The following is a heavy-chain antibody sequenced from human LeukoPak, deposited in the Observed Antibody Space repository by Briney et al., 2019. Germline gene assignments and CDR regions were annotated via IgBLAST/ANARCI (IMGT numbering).Heavy chain of an antibody. J-gene: IGHJ4*02. D-gene: IGHD3-3*01. V-gene: IGHV1-18*01. Sequence: GASVKVSCKASGYTFTSYGISWVRQAPGQGLEWMGWISAYNGNTNYAQKLQGRVTMTTDTSTSTAYMELRSLRSDDTAVYYCARDRAIFGVVITPLDYWGQGTLVTVSS. CDR1: GYTFTSYG. CDR2: ISAYNGNT. CDR3: ARDRAIFGVVITPLDY.